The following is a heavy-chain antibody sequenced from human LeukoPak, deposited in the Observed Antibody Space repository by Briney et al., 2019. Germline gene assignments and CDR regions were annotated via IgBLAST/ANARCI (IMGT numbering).Heavy chain of an antibody. CDR3: ARGPPYGDYEYDRSGYYDY. Sequence: SETLSLTCTVSGGSISSSNYYWAWIRQPPGQGLEWTGSIYYRGNAYYNPSLKSRVTISVDTSKNQFSLSLSSVTAADTAVYYCARGPPYGDYEYDRSGYYDYWGQGTLVTVSS. CDR1: GGSISSSNYY. J-gene: IGHJ4*02. D-gene: IGHD3-22*01. V-gene: IGHV4-39*07. CDR2: IYYRGNA.